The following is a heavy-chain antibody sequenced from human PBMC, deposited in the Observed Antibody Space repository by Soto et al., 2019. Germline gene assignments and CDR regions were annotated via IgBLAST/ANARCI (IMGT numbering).Heavy chain of an antibody. D-gene: IGHD6-19*01. V-gene: IGHV1-46*01. J-gene: IGHJ5*02. CDR3: ARDRNGVAGSNNNWFDP. CDR1: GYTFTSYY. CDR2: INPSGGST. Sequence: ASVKVSCKASGYTFTSYYMHWVRQAPGQGLEWMGIINPSGGSTSYAQKFQGRVTMTRDTSTSTVYMELSSLRSEDTAVYYCARDRNGVAGSNNNWFDPWGQGTLVTVSS.